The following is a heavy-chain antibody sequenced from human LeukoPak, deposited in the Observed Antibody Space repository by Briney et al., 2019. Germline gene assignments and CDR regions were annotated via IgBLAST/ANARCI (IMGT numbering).Heavy chain of an antibody. CDR2: ISSSSSTI. CDR3: ARAIYDSSGSGDY. CDR1: GFTFSYYS. D-gene: IGHD3-22*01. Sequence: GGSLRLSCAASGFTFSYYSMNWVRQAPGKGLEWVSYISSSSSTIFYADSVKGQFAISRDNAKNSLYLQMNSLRDEDTAVYYCARAIYDSSGSGDYWGRGTLVTVSS. J-gene: IGHJ4*02. V-gene: IGHV3-48*02.